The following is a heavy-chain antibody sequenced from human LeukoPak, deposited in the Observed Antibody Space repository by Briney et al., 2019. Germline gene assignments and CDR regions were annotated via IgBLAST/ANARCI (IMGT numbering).Heavy chain of an antibody. CDR2: IKQDGSEK. D-gene: IGHD5-18*01. Sequence: QAGGSLRLSCAASGFTFSSYWMSWVRQAPGKGLEWVANIKQDGSEKYYVDSVKGRFTISRDNAKNSLYLQMNSLRAEDTAVYYCARGRGGARYSYSDYWGQGTLVTVSS. J-gene: IGHJ4*02. V-gene: IGHV3-7*01. CDR3: ARGRGGARYSYSDY. CDR1: GFTFSSYW.